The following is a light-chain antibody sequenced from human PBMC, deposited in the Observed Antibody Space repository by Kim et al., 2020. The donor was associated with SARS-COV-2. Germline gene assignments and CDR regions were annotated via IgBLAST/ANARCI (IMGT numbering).Light chain of an antibody. J-gene: IGLJ1*01. Sequence: RVTSSWTENSSHIEAGYEVELYQQLPGTGPKLLIYGDINRHSGVPDRFYGSKSGTSATLAITGLQTEDEADYYCQSYDNSLSGYVFGSGTKVTVL. CDR3: QSYDNSLSGYV. CDR2: GDI. CDR1: SSHIEAGYE. V-gene: IGLV1-40*01.